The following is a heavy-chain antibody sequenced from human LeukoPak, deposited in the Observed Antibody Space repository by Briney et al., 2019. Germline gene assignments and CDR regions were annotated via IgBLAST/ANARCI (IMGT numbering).Heavy chain of an antibody. CDR2: IYPGDSDT. Sequence: GESLKISWKGSGYSFTSYWIGWVRQMPGKGLGWMGIIYPGDSDTRYSPSFQGQVTISADKSISTAYLQWSSLKASDTAKYYCARREEYCGGDCYSFDYWGQGTLVTVSS. D-gene: IGHD2-21*02. V-gene: IGHV5-51*01. J-gene: IGHJ4*02. CDR3: ARREEYCGGDCYSFDY. CDR1: GYSFTSYW.